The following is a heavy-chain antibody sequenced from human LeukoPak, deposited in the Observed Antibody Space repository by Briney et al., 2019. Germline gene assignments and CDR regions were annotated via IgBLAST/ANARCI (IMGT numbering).Heavy chain of an antibody. J-gene: IGHJ4*02. V-gene: IGHV1-18*01. Sequence: GASVKVSCKASGYTFTSYGISWVRQAPGQGLEWMGWISAYNGNTNYAQKFQGRVTITADKSTSTAYMELSSLRSEDTAVYYCARGTLLWGQGTLVTVSS. CDR2: ISAYNGNT. CDR3: ARGTLL. CDR1: GYTFTSYG.